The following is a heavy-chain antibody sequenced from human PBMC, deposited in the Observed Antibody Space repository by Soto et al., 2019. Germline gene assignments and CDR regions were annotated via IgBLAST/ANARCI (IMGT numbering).Heavy chain of an antibody. CDR2: FIPIFGTA. J-gene: IGHJ6*02. CDR3: ARADCSGGSCADYYYGMDV. CDR1: GGTFSSYA. Sequence: QVQLVQSGAEVKKPGSSVKVSCKASGGTFSSYAISWVRQAPGKGLEWMGGFIPIFGTANYAQKFQGRVPITADESTSTAYMALSSLRSEDTAVYYCARADCSGGSCADYYYGMDVWGQGTTVTVSS. D-gene: IGHD2-15*01. V-gene: IGHV1-69*01.